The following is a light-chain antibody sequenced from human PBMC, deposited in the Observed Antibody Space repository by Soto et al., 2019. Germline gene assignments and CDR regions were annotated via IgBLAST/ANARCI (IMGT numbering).Light chain of an antibody. CDR1: HSISTD. Sequence: EIVMTQSPATLSVSPGERATLSCRASHSISTDLAWYQQIPGQAPRLLIYNASTRATGIPARFSGSGSGTEFTLTISSLQSEDFAVYYCQQYNNWPVFGQGTKLEIK. V-gene: IGKV3-15*01. CDR2: NAS. CDR3: QQYNNWPV. J-gene: IGKJ2*01.